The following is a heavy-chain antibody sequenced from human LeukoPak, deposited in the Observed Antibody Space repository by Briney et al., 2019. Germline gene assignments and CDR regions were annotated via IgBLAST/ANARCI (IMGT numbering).Heavy chain of an antibody. V-gene: IGHV3-48*01. J-gene: IGHJ4*02. D-gene: IGHD6-25*01. CDR3: TRGGAARPDY. CDR1: GFTFINYG. Sequence: GGSLRLSCAASGFTFINYGMNWVRQSPGKGLEWVSYISSNSRTINYAGSVKGRFTISRDNAKNSLYLQLNSLRAGDTAVYYCTRGGAARPDYWGQGTLVTVSS. CDR2: ISSNSRTI.